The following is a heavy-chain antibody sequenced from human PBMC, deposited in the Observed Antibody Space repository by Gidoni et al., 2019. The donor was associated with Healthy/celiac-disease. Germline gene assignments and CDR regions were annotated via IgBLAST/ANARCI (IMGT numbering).Heavy chain of an antibody. D-gene: IGHD1-1*01. Sequence: YGMHWVRQAPGKGLEWVAVIWYDGSNKYYADSVKGRFTISRDNSKNTLYLQMNSLRAEDTAVYYCARDGSKRARALANYYYYGMDVWGQGTTVTVSS. J-gene: IGHJ6*02. CDR3: ARDGSKRARALANYYYYGMDV. V-gene: IGHV3-33*01. CDR1: YG. CDR2: IWYDGSNK.